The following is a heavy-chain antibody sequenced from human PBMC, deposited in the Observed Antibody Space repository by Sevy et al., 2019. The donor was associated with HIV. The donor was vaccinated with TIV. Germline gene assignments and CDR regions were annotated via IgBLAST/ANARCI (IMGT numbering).Heavy chain of an antibody. CDR1: GFSVSSNY. CDR3: AREDIVLGEDNYYGIDV. Sequence: GGSLRFSCAASGFSVSSNYMSWVRQAPGKGPEWVSVIHSGGKISYADSVQGRFTISRDNSKNTLYLQMNSLRAEDTAVYYCAREDIVLGEDNYYGIDVWGQGTTVTVSS. CDR2: IHSGGKI. D-gene: IGHD2-15*01. J-gene: IGHJ6*02. V-gene: IGHV3-53*01.